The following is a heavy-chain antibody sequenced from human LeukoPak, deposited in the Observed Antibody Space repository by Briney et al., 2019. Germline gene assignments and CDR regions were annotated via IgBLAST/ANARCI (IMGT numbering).Heavy chain of an antibody. D-gene: IGHD1-26*01. CDR1: GFTVSSNS. Sequence: GGSLRLSCTVSGFTVSSNSMSWVRQAPGKGLEWVSFIYSDNTHYSDSVKGRFTISRDNSKNTLYLQMNSLRAEDTAVYYCARDFSSGSYYGDYFFDYWGQGTLVTVSS. V-gene: IGHV3-53*01. CDR2: IYSDNT. J-gene: IGHJ4*02. CDR3: ARDFSSGSYYGDYFFDY.